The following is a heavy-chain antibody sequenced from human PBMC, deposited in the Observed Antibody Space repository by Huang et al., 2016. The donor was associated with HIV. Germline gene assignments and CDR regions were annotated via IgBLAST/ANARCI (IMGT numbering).Heavy chain of an antibody. CDR1: DGSISSSSYY. Sequence: QLQLQESGPGLVKPSETLSLTCTVSDGSISSSSYYWGWIRQPPGKGLEWIATVLYYGNPYSNPSLKSRVTMSVDTSKNQFSLNLSSGTAADTAVYYCAAMVRGVISYFDYWGQGTLVTVSS. D-gene: IGHD3-10*01. CDR3: AAMVRGVISYFDY. CDR2: VLYYGNP. V-gene: IGHV4-39*01. J-gene: IGHJ4*02.